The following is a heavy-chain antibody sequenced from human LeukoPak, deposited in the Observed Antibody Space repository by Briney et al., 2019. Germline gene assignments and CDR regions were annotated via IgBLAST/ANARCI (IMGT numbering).Heavy chain of an antibody. V-gene: IGHV4-34*01. Sequence: ASETLSLTCAVYGGSFSGYYWSWIRQPPGKGLEWIGEINHSGSTNYNPSLKSRVTISVDTSRNQFSLRLTSVTAADTAVYYCARGNSSGYFDQWGQGTLVTVSS. J-gene: IGHJ5*02. CDR2: INHSGST. D-gene: IGHD3-22*01. CDR3: ARGNSSGYFDQ. CDR1: GGSFSGYY.